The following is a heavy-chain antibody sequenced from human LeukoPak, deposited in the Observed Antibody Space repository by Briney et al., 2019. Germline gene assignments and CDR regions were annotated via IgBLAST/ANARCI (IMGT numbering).Heavy chain of an antibody. D-gene: IGHD3-10*01. CDR1: GYTFTSYG. V-gene: IGHV1-18*01. CDR3: ARVTPAYYYGSELTH. J-gene: IGHJ4*02. Sequence: GAAVKVSCKASGYTFTSYGISWVRQPPGQGLEWMGWISAYNGNTNYAQKLQGRVTMTTDTSTSTAYMELRSLRSDDTAVYYCARVTPAYYYGSELTHWGQGTLVTVSS. CDR2: ISAYNGNT.